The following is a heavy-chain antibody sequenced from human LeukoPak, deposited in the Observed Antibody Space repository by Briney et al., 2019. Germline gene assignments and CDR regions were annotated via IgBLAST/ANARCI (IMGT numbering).Heavy chain of an antibody. CDR2: FDPEDGET. J-gene: IGHJ4*02. CDR3: ATTEYSSSWYAFDY. Sequence: ASVKGSCKVSGYTLTEVSMHRVRQAPGKRLEWMGGFDPEDGETIYAQKFQGRVTMTEDTSTDTAYMELSSLRSEDTAVYYCATTEYSSSWYAFDYWGQGTLVTVSS. CDR1: GYTLTEVS. D-gene: IGHD6-13*01. V-gene: IGHV1-24*01.